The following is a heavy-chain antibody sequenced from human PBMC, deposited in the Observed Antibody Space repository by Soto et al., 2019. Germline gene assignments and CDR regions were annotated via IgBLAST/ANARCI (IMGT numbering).Heavy chain of an antibody. CDR1: GYTFTGYY. Sequence: VSVKVSCKASGYTFTGYYMHWVRQAPGQGLEWMGWINPNSGGTNYAQKFQGWVTMTRDTSISTAYMELSRLRSDDTAVYYCARGYYYDSSGSSFFGYWGQGTLVTVSS. D-gene: IGHD3-22*01. V-gene: IGHV1-2*04. CDR3: ARGYYYDSSGSSFFGY. J-gene: IGHJ4*02. CDR2: INPNSGGT.